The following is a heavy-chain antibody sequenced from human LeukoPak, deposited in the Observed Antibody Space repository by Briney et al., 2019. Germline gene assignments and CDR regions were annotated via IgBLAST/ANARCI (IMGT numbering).Heavy chain of an antibody. CDR3: TRDLSGHYSIDY. V-gene: IGHV3-30*03. Sequence: GGSLRLSCAASGFTFSNYWMSWVRQAPGKGLEWVAFISNNGRNKDYADSVKGRFTISRDNSKNTLYLQVNSLRPEDTAVYYCTRDLSGHYSIDYWGQGTLVTVSS. J-gene: IGHJ4*02. CDR1: GFTFSNYW. CDR2: ISNNGRNK. D-gene: IGHD3-22*01.